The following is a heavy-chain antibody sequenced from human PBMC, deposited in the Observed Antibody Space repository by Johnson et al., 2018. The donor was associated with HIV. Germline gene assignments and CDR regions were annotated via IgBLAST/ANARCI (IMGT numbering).Heavy chain of an antibody. Sequence: VQLVESGGGLVQPGGSLRLSCAASGFTFNSYWMTWVRQGPGKGLEWVANINQDGSEKTYVDSVKGRFTVSRDNAKNSLYLQMNSLRAEDTAVYYCARLIVGAPGAFDIWGQGTMVTVSS. D-gene: IGHD1-26*01. CDR1: GFTFNSYW. V-gene: IGHV3-7*05. CDR2: INQDGSEK. CDR3: ARLIVGAPGAFDI. J-gene: IGHJ3*02.